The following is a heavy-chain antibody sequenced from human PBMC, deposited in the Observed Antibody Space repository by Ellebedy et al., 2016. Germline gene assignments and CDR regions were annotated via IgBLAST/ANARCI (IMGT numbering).Heavy chain of an antibody. D-gene: IGHD5-24*01. Sequence: GGSLRLXXATSGFTFTDSWMTWIRQAPGKGLEWVANINQDGSGKNYLDSVKGRFTISRDNANNALFLQMNSLRAEDTAIYYCAELNKDPPWGQGTLVTVSS. CDR3: AELNKDPP. CDR1: GFTFTDSW. J-gene: IGHJ5*02. CDR2: INQDGSGK. V-gene: IGHV3-7*02.